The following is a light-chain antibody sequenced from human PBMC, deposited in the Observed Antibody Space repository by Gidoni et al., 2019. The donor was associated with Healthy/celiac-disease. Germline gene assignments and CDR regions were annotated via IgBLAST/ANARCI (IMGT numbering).Light chain of an antibody. V-gene: IGKV1-39*01. Sequence: DIQMTQSPSYLSASVGDRVTITCRASQSISSYLHWYQQKPGKAPKLLIYAASSLQSGVPSRFSVSGSGTDFPLTISSLQPEDFATYYCQQSYSTPYTFGQGTKLEIK. CDR2: AAS. J-gene: IGKJ2*01. CDR1: QSISSY. CDR3: QQSYSTPYT.